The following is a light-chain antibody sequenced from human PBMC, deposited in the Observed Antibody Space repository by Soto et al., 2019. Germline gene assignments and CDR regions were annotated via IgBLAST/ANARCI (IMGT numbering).Light chain of an antibody. CDR1: QSVSSTY. CDR2: GAS. CDR3: QQYGNSFVG. Sequence: ESKLTQSPGTLSLSPGERATLSCRASQSVSSTYLAWYQHRPGQAPRLLIYGASSRATGIPDRFSGSGSGTDFTLIISRLEPEDFAVYYCQQYGNSFVGFGQGT. V-gene: IGKV3-20*01. J-gene: IGKJ1*01.